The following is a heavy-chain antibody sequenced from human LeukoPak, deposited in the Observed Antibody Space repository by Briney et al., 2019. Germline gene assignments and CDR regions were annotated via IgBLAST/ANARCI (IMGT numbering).Heavy chain of an antibody. D-gene: IGHD6-19*01. CDR1: GGTFSSYG. V-gene: IGHV1-69*13. CDR3: ARDKGGRYSSGWYAETNWFDP. J-gene: IGHJ5*02. Sequence: SVKVSCKASGGTFSSYGISWVRQAPGQGLEWMGGIIPIFDTANYAQKFQGRVTITADESTSTAYMELSSLRSEDTAVYYCARDKGGRYSSGWYAETNWFDPWGQGTLVTVSS. CDR2: IIPIFDTA.